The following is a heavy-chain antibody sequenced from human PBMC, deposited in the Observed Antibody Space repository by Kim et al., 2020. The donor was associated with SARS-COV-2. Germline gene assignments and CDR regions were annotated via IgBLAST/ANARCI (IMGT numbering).Heavy chain of an antibody. CDR2: ISYDGSNK. Sequence: GGSLRLSCAASGFTFSSYGMHWVRQAPGKGLEWVAVISYDGSNKYYADSVKGRFTISRDNSKNTLYLQMNSLRAEDTAVYYCARVGLRYFDWLLPDYWGHGPLVTVSS. CDR3: ARVGLRYFDWLLPDY. CDR1: GFTFSSYG. V-gene: IGHV3-33*05. D-gene: IGHD3-9*01. J-gene: IGHJ4*01.